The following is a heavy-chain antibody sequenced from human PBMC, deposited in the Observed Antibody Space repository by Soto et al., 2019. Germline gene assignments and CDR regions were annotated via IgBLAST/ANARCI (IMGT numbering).Heavy chain of an antibody. CDR1: GLTFNTCG. CDR2: ISYDGATQ. CDR3: ATRARVTNYSYHGMEV. J-gene: IGHJ6*01. V-gene: IGHV3-30*03. Sequence: RILSFEVSGLTFNTCGMQWVHQAPCKGLEWLAVISYDGATQYYGDTVKGRFTISRDNSKNTLFLHMGRLRAEDTAMYYCATRARVTNYSYHGMEVWRLGTTFTVSS. D-gene: IGHD2-21*02.